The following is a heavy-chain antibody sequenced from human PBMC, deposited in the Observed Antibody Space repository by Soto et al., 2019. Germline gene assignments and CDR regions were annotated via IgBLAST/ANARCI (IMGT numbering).Heavy chain of an antibody. Sequence: SLKVSCKASGGTFSSYAISWVRQAPGQGLEWMGGIIPIFGTANYAQKFQGRVTITADKSTSTAYMELSSLRSEDTAVYYCARFTDSGSYYDYYYGMDVWGQGTTVTVS. CDR3: ARFTDSGSYYDYYYGMDV. CDR2: IIPIFGTA. V-gene: IGHV1-69*06. J-gene: IGHJ6*02. D-gene: IGHD1-26*01. CDR1: GGTFSSYA.